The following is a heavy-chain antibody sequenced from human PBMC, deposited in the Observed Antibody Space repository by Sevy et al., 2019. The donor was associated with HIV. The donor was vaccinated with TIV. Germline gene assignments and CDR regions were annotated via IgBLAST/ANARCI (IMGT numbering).Heavy chain of an antibody. Sequence: ASVKVSCKASGYTFTGDYLHWMRQAPGQGLEWMGRVYPNSGGTNYAQKFQGRVTMTRDMSISTAYMELSRLRSDDTAVYYCARDGGGGTTNSGMDVWGQGTTVTVSS. CDR2: VYPNSGGT. D-gene: IGHD1-7*01. J-gene: IGHJ6*02. CDR3: ARDGGGGTTNSGMDV. V-gene: IGHV1-2*06. CDR1: GYTFTGDY.